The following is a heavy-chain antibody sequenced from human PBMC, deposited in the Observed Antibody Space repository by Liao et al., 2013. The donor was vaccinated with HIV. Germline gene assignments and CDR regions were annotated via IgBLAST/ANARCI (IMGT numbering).Heavy chain of an antibody. J-gene: IGHJ5*02. CDR1: GGSLNDYY. D-gene: IGHD3-3*01. CDR2: ISHRGTS. Sequence: QLQLQQWGAGLLKPSETLSLTCAVYGGSLNDYYWSWVRQSPGKGLEWIGEISHRGTSNLNPSLESRVTISLDTSIQQFFLKMTSVTAADTAVYYCARDARDYDFWSGYGNWFDPWGQGTRVTVSS. CDR3: ARDARDYDFWSGYGNWFDP. V-gene: IGHV4-34*01.